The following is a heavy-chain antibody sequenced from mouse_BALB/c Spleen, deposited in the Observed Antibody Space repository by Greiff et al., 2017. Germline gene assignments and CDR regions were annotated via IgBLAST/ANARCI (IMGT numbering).Heavy chain of an antibody. CDR3: ARGGGLLPFDY. Sequence: EVKLQESGPGLVKPSQSLSLTCSVTGYSITSGYYWNWIRQFPGNKLEWMGYISYDGSNNYNPSLKNRISITRDTSKNQFFLKLNSVTTEDTATYYCARGGGLLPFDYWGQGTTLTVSS. J-gene: IGHJ2*01. CDR1: GYSITSGYY. D-gene: IGHD2-3*01. V-gene: IGHV3-6*02. CDR2: ISYDGSN.